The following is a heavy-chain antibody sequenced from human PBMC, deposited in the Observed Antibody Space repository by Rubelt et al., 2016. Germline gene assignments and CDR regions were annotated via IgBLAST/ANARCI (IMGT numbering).Heavy chain of an antibody. J-gene: IGHJ4*02. D-gene: IGHD6-13*01. CDR3: TRPESAGSSWPFDD. Sequence: PSLKSRVTVSVDTSKNQFSLRLSSVTAADTAGYYCTRPESAGSSWPFDDWGQGTQVTVSS. V-gene: IGHV4-39*01.